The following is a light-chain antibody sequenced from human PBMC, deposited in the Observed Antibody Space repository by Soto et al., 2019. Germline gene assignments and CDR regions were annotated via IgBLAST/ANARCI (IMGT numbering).Light chain of an antibody. Sequence: QSALTQPRSVSGSPGQSVTISCTGTSSDVGGYNYVSWYEQNRGKAPKLVIHDVTKRPSGVPDRFSGSKSGNTASLTISGLQAEDEADYYCCSYAGSYTYVFGTGTKPTVL. CDR2: DVT. V-gene: IGLV2-11*01. CDR3: CSYAGSYTYV. CDR1: SSDVGGYNY. J-gene: IGLJ1*01.